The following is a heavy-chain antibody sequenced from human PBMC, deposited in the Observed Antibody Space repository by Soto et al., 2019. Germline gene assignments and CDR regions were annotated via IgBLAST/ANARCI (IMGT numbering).Heavy chain of an antibody. J-gene: IGHJ6*02. V-gene: IGHV5-51*01. CDR3: ARLVFDYDTLTAYYNVHHFYGMDG. CDR2: IFCGDSDT. D-gene: IGHD3-9*01. Sequence: PGESLKISCKGSGYSFTSYWIGWVRQMPGKGLEWMGSIFCGDSDTRYSPSFQGQVTISADKSINTAYLQWSSLKVSDTAMYYCARLVFDYDTLTAYYNVHHFYGMDGWGQGTTVTVSS. CDR1: GYSFTSYW.